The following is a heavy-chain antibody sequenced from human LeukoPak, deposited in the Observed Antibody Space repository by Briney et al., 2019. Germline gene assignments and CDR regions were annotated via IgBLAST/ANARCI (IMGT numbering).Heavy chain of an antibody. CDR1: GFTFTSSA. J-gene: IGHJ4*02. CDR3: AAARFLEWLEFDY. V-gene: IGHV1-58*01. D-gene: IGHD3-3*01. CDR2: IVVGSGNT. Sequence: ASVKVSCKASGFTFTSSAVQWVRQARGQRLEWIGWIVVGSGNTNYAQKFQERVTITRDMSTSTAYLELSSLRSEDTAVYYCAAARFLEWLEFDYWGQGTLVTVSS.